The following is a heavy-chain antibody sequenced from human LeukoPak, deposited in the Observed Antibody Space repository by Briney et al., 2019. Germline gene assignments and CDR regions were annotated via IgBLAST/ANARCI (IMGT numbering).Heavy chain of an antibody. CDR2: ISASRRYI. J-gene: IGHJ3*02. Sequence: TGGSLRLSCEASGFIFSNYDMRWVRQAPGKGLEWVSYISASRRYINYADSVKGRFTISRDNAKNALYLQMNSLRAEDTALYYCAKDLGQQLADDAFDIWGQGTMVTVSS. CDR1: GFIFSNYD. V-gene: IGHV3-21*04. D-gene: IGHD6-13*01. CDR3: AKDLGQQLADDAFDI.